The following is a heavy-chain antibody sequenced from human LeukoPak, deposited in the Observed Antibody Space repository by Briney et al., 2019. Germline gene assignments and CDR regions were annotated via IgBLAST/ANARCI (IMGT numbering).Heavy chain of an antibody. V-gene: IGHV3-21*01. J-gene: IGHJ3*02. CDR1: GFIFSNYG. CDR3: ARGGSGSDAFDI. CDR2: ISSSSSYI. D-gene: IGHD1-26*01. Sequence: TGGSLRLSCAASGFIFSNYGMNWVRQAPGKGLEWVSSISSSSSYIYYADSVKGRFTISRDNAKNSLYLQMNSLRAEDTAVYYCARGGSGSDAFDIWGQGTMVTVSS.